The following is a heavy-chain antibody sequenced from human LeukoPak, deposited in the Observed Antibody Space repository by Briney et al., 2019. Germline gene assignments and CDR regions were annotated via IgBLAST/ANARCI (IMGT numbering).Heavy chain of an antibody. CDR3: AKYAAAGAYDRHSEIDS. D-gene: IGHD3-22*01. CDR1: GFTFGRYA. J-gene: IGHJ4*02. V-gene: IGHV3-30*18. CDR2: IAYDGSNK. Sequence: GGSLRLSCTASGFTFGRYAMHWLRQAPGKVLEWVAVIAYDGSNKYSADSLKGQGRFTISRDNSKNTLFLEMNSLRPEDTAVYYCAKYAAAGAYDRHSEIDSWGQGTLVTVSS.